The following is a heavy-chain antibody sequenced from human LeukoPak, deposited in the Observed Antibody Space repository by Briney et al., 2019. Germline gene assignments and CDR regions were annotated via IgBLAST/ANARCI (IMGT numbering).Heavy chain of an antibody. J-gene: IGHJ4*02. CDR1: GFTFSSYA. CDR3: ATAEQLV. CDR2: ISGSGAGS. Sequence: PGGSLRLSCAASGFTFSSYAMSWVRQAPGKGLEWVSVISGSGAGSYYADSVKGRVTVSRDNSKNTVFLQMNSLRSEDTAVYYCATAEQLVWGQGTLVTVSS. D-gene: IGHD6-6*01. V-gene: IGHV3-23*01.